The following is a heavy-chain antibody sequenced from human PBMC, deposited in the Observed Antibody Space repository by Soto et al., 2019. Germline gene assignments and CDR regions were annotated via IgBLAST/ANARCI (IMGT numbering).Heavy chain of an antibody. J-gene: IGHJ4*02. CDR2: INPNRGDT. D-gene: IGHD2-15*01. CDR1: GYIFTAYS. V-gene: IGHV1-2*02. Sequence: ASVKVSCKASGYIFTAYSMHWVRQAPGQGLEWLGWINPNRGDTIYAQKFQDRVTMTCDTSVSTAYLELSSPSSDDTALYYCAREASAVVSLDYWGQGTLVTVSS. CDR3: AREASAVVSLDY.